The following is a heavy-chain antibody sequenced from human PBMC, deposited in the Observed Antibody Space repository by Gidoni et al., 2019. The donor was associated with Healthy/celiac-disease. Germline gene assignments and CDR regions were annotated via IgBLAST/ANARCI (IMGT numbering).Heavy chain of an antibody. CDR1: GFTFEDYA. V-gene: IGHV3-9*01. CDR3: AKDMPGYFDQDYYGMDV. D-gene: IGHD3-9*01. J-gene: IGHJ6*02. Sequence: EVQLVESGGGLVQPGRSLRLPCAASGFTFEDYAMHWVRQAPGKGLEWVSGIIWNSGSIGYADSVKGRFTISRDNAKNSLYLQMNSLRAEDTALYYCAKDMPGYFDQDYYGMDVWGQGTTVTVSS. CDR2: IIWNSGSI.